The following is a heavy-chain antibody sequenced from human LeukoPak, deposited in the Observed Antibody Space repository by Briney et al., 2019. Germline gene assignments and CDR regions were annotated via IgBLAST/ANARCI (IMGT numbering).Heavy chain of an antibody. D-gene: IGHD4-17*01. CDR2: IIPILGIA. CDR3: ARDLDDDYGSYYFDY. V-gene: IGHV1-69*04. Sequence: SVKVSCKASGGTFSSYAISWVRQAPGQGLEWMGRIIPILGIANYAQKFQGRVTITADKSTSTAYMELSSLRSEDTAVYYCARDLDDDYGSYYFDYWGQGTLVTVSS. J-gene: IGHJ4*02. CDR1: GGTFSSYA.